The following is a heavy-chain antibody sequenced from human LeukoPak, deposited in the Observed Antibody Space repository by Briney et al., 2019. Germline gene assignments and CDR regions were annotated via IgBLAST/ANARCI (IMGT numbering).Heavy chain of an antibody. D-gene: IGHD1-7*01. CDR2: ISYDGSNK. Sequence: GGSLRLSCAASGFTFSSYGMHWVRQAPGKGLEWVAVISYDGSNKYYADSVKGRFTISRDNAKNSLYLQMNSLRAEDTAVYYCARGSGTTGRGDNWFDPWGQGTLVTVSS. CDR1: GFTFSSYG. J-gene: IGHJ5*02. CDR3: ARGSGTTGRGDNWFDP. V-gene: IGHV3-30*03.